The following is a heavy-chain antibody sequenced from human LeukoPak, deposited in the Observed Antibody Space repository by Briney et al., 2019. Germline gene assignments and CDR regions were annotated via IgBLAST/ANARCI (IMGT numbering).Heavy chain of an antibody. CDR3: AKGFGGMITFGGVPGH. J-gene: IGHJ4*02. V-gene: IGHV1-2*02. Sequence: ASVKVSCQASGFTFTGYYIHWVRQAPGQGLEWMGWINPNSGGTNYAQKFQGRVTMTRDTSITTAYMELSRLSSDDTAVYYCAKGFGGMITFGGVPGHWGQGTLVTVSS. CDR2: INPNSGGT. D-gene: IGHD3-16*01. CDR1: GFTFTGYY.